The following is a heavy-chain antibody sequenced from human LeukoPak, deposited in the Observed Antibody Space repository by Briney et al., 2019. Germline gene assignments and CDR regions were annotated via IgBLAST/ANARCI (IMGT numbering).Heavy chain of an antibody. CDR1: GFTFSDYY. J-gene: IGHJ4*02. CDR2: ISSSGSTI. Sequence: GGSLRLSCAASGFTFSDYYMSWIRQAPGKGLEWVSYISSSGSTIYYADSVKGRFTISRDNSKNTLYLQMNSLRAEDTAVYYCAKDTTQWLPTYFDYWGQGTLVTVSS. D-gene: IGHD6-19*01. CDR3: AKDTTQWLPTYFDY. V-gene: IGHV3-11*01.